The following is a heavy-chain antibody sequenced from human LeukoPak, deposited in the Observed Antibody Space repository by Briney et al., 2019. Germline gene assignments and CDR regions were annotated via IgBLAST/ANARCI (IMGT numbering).Heavy chain of an antibody. D-gene: IGHD6-6*01. CDR1: GYTFPSYF. J-gene: IGHJ4*02. V-gene: IGHV1-46*01. CDR3: ARTAARRFDY. Sequence: ASVKVSCKASGYTFPSYFMHWVRQAPGQGLGWMGIINPTGGSTTYAQKFQGRVTMTRDTSTSTVYMELSSLRSDDTAVYYCARTAARRFDYWGQGTLVTVSS. CDR2: INPTGGST.